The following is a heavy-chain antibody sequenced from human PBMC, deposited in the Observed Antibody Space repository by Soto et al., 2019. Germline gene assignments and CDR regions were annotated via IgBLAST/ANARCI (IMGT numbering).Heavy chain of an antibody. D-gene: IGHD3-16*02. CDR1: EGTFSNYA. V-gene: IGHV1-69*01. CDR2: IIPLFGTT. CDR3: AGGGGRLRLGELSPYGMDV. Sequence: QVQLVQSGAEVKGPGSSVRVSCKASEGTFSNYAITWVRQAPGQGLEWMGGIIPLFGTTNYAQKFQGRVTITADESTSTAYVELSSVTSEGTAVYYCAGGGGRLRLGELSPYGMDVWGQGTTVTVSS. J-gene: IGHJ6*02.